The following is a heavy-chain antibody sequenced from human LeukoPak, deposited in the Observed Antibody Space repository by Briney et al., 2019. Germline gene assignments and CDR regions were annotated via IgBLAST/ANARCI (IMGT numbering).Heavy chain of an antibody. CDR2: MNPNSGNT. V-gene: IGHV1-8*01. J-gene: IGHJ3*02. D-gene: IGHD3/OR15-3a*01. CDR1: GYTFTSYD. CDR3: ARGLRTDGSAFDI. Sequence: ASVKVSCKASGYTFTSYDINWVRQATGQGLEWMGWMNPNSGNTGYAQKFQGRVTMTRNTSVSTAYMELSSLRSEDTAVYYCARGLRTDGSAFDIWGQGTMVTVSS.